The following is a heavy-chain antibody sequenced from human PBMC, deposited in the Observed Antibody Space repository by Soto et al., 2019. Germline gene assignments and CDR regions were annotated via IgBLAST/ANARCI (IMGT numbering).Heavy chain of an antibody. CDR2: IIDSGAST. J-gene: IGHJ4*02. D-gene: IGHD3-16*01. V-gene: IGHV3-23*01. Sequence: GGSLRLSCAASGFTFSSCAMGWVRQAPGKELEWVSDIIDSGASTYYADSVKGRFTISRDNSKSTLYLQMNSLRAEDTALYYCAKEEADLDYDYVWGSYPFWGQGTLVTVS. CDR1: GFTFSSCA. CDR3: AKEEADLDYDYVWGSYPF.